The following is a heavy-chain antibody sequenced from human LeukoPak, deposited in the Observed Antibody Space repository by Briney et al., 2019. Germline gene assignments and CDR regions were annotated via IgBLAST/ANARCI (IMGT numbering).Heavy chain of an antibody. CDR2: RWYDGSNK. J-gene: IGHJ4*02. V-gene: IGHV3-33*01. D-gene: IGHD6-19*01. Sequence: PGRSLRLSCAASGFTFSSYGMHWVRQAPGKGLEWVAVRWYDGSNKYYADSVKGRFTISRDNSKNTLYLQMNSLRAEDTAVYYCASGGSGWDWGQGTLVTVSS. CDR1: GFTFSSYG. CDR3: ASGGSGWD.